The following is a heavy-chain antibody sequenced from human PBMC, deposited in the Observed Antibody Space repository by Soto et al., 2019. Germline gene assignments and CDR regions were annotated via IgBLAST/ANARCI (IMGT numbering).Heavy chain of an antibody. D-gene: IGHD2-15*01. CDR3: ARYCSGGSCYSSLFDY. CDR2: IYYSGST. CDR1: GGSISSGGYY. V-gene: IGHV4-31*03. Sequence: QVQLQESGPGLVKPSQTLSLTCTVSGGSISSGGYYWSWIRQHPGKGLEWIGYIYYSGSTYYNPSLKSRVTLPVDTSKNQFSLKLSSVTAADTAVYYCARYCSGGSCYSSLFDYWGQGTLVTVSS. J-gene: IGHJ4*02.